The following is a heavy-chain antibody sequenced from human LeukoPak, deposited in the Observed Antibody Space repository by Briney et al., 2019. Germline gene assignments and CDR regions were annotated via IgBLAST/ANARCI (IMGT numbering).Heavy chain of an antibody. D-gene: IGHD2-15*01. J-gene: IGHJ2*01. CDR1: GYTFTGYY. Sequence: ASVKVSCKASGYTFTGYYMHWVRQAPGQGLEWMGWINPSSGGTNYAQKFRGRVTMTRDTSISTANMELSRMRSDDTAVYYCARAAGGSGYWYFDLWGRGTLVTVSS. CDR3: ARAAGGSGYWYFDL. V-gene: IGHV1-2*02. CDR2: INPSSGGT.